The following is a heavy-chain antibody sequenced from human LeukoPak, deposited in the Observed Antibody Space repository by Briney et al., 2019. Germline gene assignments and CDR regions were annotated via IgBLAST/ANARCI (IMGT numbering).Heavy chain of an antibody. V-gene: IGHV4-39*07. CDR3: ARRSTRLYYYYGMDV. CDR1: GGSISSGDYY. D-gene: IGHD2-2*01. J-gene: IGHJ6*02. CDR2: INHSGST. Sequence: SETLSLTCTVSGGSISSGDYYWSWIRQPPGKGLEWIGEINHSGSTNYNPSLKSRVTISVDTSKNQFSLKLSSVTAADTAVYYCARRSTRLYYYYGMDVWGQGTTVTVSS.